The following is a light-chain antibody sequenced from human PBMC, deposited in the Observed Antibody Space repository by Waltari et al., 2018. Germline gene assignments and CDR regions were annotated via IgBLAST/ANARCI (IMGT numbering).Light chain of an antibody. J-gene: IGLJ2*01. CDR1: NSNIGNNY. Sequence: QSVLTQPPSLSAAPGQKVSISCSGNNSNIGNNYVSLFQQLPGTAPNLLIYENTKRPSGIPARFSGSKSGTSATLGVTGLQTGDEATYYCSTWDSSLSAVLFGGGTKLTVL. V-gene: IGLV1-51*01. CDR2: ENT. CDR3: STWDSSLSAVL.